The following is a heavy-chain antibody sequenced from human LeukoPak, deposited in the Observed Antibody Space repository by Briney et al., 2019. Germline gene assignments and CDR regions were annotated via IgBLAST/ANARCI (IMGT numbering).Heavy chain of an antibody. V-gene: IGHV4-59*01. D-gene: IGHD3-3*01. J-gene: IGHJ5*02. CDR1: GGSISSYY. Sequence: SETLSLTCTVSGGSISSYYWSWIRQPPGKGLEWIGYIYYSGSTNYNPSLKSRVTISVDTSKNQFSLKLSSVTAADTAVYYCARVRQRRITIFGVVIPWFDPWGRGTLVTVSS. CDR2: IYYSGST. CDR3: ARVRQRRITIFGVVIPWFDP.